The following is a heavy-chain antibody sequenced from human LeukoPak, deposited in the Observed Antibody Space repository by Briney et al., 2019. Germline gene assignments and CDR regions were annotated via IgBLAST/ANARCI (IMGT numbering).Heavy chain of an antibody. D-gene: IGHD2-8*01. CDR2: INHSGST. J-gene: IGHJ6*03. CDR1: GGSFSGYY. CDR3: ARRTSGDPAYYYYMDV. Sequence: PSETLSLTCAVYGGSFSGYYWSWIRQPPGKGLEWIGEINHSGSTNYNPSLKSRVTISVDTSKNQFSLKLSSVTVADTAVYYCARRTSGDPAYYYYMDVWGKGTTVTVSS. V-gene: IGHV4-34*01.